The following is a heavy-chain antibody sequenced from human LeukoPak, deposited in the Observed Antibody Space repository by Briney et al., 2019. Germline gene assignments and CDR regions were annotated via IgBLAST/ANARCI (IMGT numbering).Heavy chain of an antibody. Sequence: ASVKVSCKASGYTFTSYGITWVRQAPGQGLEWMGWISAYNGYTNYARKLQGRVTMTTDTSTSTAYMELKTLRSDDTAVYFCARGGSSTTCDYWGQGTLVTVSS. D-gene: IGHD2-2*01. CDR1: GYTFTSYG. V-gene: IGHV1-18*01. CDR2: ISAYNGYT. J-gene: IGHJ4*02. CDR3: ARGGSSTTCDY.